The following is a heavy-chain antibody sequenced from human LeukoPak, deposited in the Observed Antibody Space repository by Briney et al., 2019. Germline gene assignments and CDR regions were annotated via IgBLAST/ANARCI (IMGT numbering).Heavy chain of an antibody. Sequence: SETLSLTCTVSGGSIRSYYWSWIRQPPGKGLEWIGYIYYSGSTNYNPSLKSRVTISVDTSKNQFSLKLSSVTAADTAVYYCARAPNVAVRGVLGYYYYMDVWGKGTTVTISS. CDR3: ARAPNVAVRGVLGYYYYMDV. CDR1: GGSIRSYY. J-gene: IGHJ6*03. V-gene: IGHV4-59*01. D-gene: IGHD3-10*01. CDR2: IYYSGST.